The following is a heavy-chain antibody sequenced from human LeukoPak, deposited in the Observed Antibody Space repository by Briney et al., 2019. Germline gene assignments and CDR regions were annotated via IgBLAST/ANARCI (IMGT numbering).Heavy chain of an antibody. CDR1: GFTVSSNY. D-gene: IGHD3-10*01. Sequence: GGSLRLSCAASGFTVSSNYMNWVRQTPGKGLEWVSIIYSGGSTYYADSVKGRFTISRDNSKNTLHLQMNSLRAEDTAVYYCARGIRWFRGLIDYWGQGTLVIVSS. J-gene: IGHJ4*02. CDR2: IYSGGST. V-gene: IGHV3-53*01. CDR3: ARGIRWFRGLIDY.